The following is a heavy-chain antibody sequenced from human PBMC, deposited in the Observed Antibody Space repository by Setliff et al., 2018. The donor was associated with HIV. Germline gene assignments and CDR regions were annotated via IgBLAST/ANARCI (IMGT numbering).Heavy chain of an antibody. D-gene: IGHD6-19*01. CDR3: AMSPYSSGLFDY. V-gene: IGHV3-30*02. J-gene: IGHJ4*02. Sequence: PGGSLRLSCAASGSTFSSYGVHWVRQAPGKGLEWVAFIRNDGSDKHYVDSVRGRFTISRDNSKNTLYLQMNSLRAEDTAVYYCAMSPYSSGLFDYWGQGTPVTVSS. CDR1: GSTFSSYG. CDR2: IRNDGSDK.